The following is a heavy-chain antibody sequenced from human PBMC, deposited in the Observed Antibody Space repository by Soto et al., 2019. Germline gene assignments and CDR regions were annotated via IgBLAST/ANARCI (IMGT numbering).Heavy chain of an antibody. CDR3: ARVHSSSTKPFDP. Sequence: GAGVKVSCKASGYTFTSYAMHWVRQAPGQRLEWMGWINAGNGNTKYSQKFQGRVTITRDTSASTAYMELSSLRSEDTAVYYCARVHSSSTKPFDPWGQGTLVTVSS. CDR2: INAGNGNT. CDR1: GYTFTSYA. V-gene: IGHV1-3*01. D-gene: IGHD2-2*01. J-gene: IGHJ5*02.